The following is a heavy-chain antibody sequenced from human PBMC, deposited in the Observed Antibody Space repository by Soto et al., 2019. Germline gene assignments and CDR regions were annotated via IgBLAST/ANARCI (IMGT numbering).Heavy chain of an antibody. J-gene: IGHJ1*01. D-gene: IGHD6-13*01. CDR2: ISSSSTI. V-gene: IGHV3-48*02. CDR1: GFTFSTYS. CDR3: ARPVAAAGTRGSFQH. Sequence: GGSLRLSCAASGFTFSTYSMNWVRQAPGKGLEWVSYISSSSTIYYADSVKGRFTISRDNAKNSLYLQMNSLRDEDTAVYYCARPVAAAGTRGSFQHWGQGTLVTVSS.